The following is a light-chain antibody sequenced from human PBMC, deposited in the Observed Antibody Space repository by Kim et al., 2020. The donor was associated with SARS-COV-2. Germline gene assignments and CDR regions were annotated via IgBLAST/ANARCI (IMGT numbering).Light chain of an antibody. Sequence: LAPGERDALSCRASQSVRSNYLGWYQQKPGQAPRLLIYGASTRAIGIPDRCSGSGSGSDFTLTINRLEPEDFAVYYCQQYATLPYSFGLGTKLEI. V-gene: IGKV3-20*01. J-gene: IGKJ2*03. CDR1: QSVRSNY. CDR2: GAS. CDR3: QQYATLPYS.